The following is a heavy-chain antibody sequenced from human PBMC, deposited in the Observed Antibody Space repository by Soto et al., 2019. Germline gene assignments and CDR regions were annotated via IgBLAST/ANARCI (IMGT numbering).Heavy chain of an antibody. Sequence: HPGGSLRLSCAASGFTFSSYAMSWVRQAPGKGLEWVSAISGSGGSTYYADSVKGRFTISRDNSKNTLYLQMNSLRAEDTAVYYCAKAPYLTFSAFDIWGQGTMVTVSS. CDR3: AKAPYLTFSAFDI. J-gene: IGHJ3*02. CDR1: GFTFSSYA. CDR2: ISGSGGST. V-gene: IGHV3-23*01. D-gene: IGHD2-21*01.